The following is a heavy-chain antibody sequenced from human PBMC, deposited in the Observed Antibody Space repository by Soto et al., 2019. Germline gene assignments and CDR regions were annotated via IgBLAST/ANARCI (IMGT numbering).Heavy chain of an antibody. CDR1: GFSLTTRGMC. CDR2: IDWDDDK. CDR3: ARTHTLLDPEGYFYGMDV. J-gene: IGHJ6*02. Sequence: GSGPTLVNPTQTLTLTCTVSGFSLTTRGMCVSWVRQPPGKALEWLALIDWDDDKYYRPSLKTRLTISKDTSKNQVVFTMTNVDPRDTGAYYCARTHTLLDPEGYFYGMDVWGQGTTVTVSS. D-gene: IGHD3-3*01. V-gene: IGHV2-70*20.